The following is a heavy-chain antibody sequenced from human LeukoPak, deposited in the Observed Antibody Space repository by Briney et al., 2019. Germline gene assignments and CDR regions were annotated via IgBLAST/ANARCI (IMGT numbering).Heavy chain of an antibody. V-gene: IGHV3-23*01. Sequence: GGSLRLSCAASGFTFSSYAMSWVRQAPGKGLQWVSTISGSGGSTYYANSVKGRFTISRDNSKNTLYLQMNSLRAEDTAVYYCARRPGLERYYFDYWGQGTLVTVSS. CDR1: GFTFSSYA. J-gene: IGHJ4*02. CDR3: ARRPGLERYYFDY. D-gene: IGHD1-1*01. CDR2: ISGSGGST.